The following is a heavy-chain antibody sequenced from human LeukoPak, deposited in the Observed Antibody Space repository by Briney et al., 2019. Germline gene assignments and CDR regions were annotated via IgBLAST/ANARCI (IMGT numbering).Heavy chain of an antibody. Sequence: SETLSLTCAVYGGSFSCYYWSWIRQPPGKGLEWIGEINHSGSTNYNPSLKGRVTISVDTSKNQFSLKLSSVTAADTAVYYCPRGGFHRRTVTTFDYWGKGTLVTVSS. CDR3: PRGGFHRRTVTTFDY. J-gene: IGHJ4*02. CDR2: INHSGST. V-gene: IGHV4-34*01. D-gene: IGHD4-11*01. CDR1: GGSFSCYY.